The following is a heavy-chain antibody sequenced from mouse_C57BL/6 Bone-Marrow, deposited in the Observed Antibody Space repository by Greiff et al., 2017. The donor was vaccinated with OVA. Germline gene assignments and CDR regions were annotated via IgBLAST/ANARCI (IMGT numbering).Heavy chain of an antibody. CDR1: GYAFSSYW. V-gene: IGHV1-80*01. CDR3: ARWDGEVDY. D-gene: IGHD4-1*01. Sequence: VQLQESGAELVKPGASVKISCKASGYAFSSYWMNWVKQRPGKGLEWIGQIYPGDGGSNYNGKFTGKATLTVDKAYSTAYTQLSSVTAEDSAVYFGARWDGEVDYWGQGTTLTVSS. CDR2: IYPGDGGS. J-gene: IGHJ2*01.